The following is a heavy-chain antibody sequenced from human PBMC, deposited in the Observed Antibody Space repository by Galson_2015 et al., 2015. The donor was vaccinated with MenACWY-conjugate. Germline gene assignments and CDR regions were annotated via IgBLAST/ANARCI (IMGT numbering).Heavy chain of an antibody. J-gene: IGHJ4*02. D-gene: IGHD6-13*01. Sequence: SVKVSCKAAGYTFTNFGITWVRKAPGQGLEWMGWISTYNGNANYAQKVRDRVMMTTDTSTNTVHMELKSLTSADTAVYFCARDPIGRHDSSSWFWIDWGQGTPVTVSS. V-gene: IGHV1-18*01. CDR2: ISTYNGNA. CDR3: ARDPIGRHDSSSWFWID. CDR1: GYTFTNFG.